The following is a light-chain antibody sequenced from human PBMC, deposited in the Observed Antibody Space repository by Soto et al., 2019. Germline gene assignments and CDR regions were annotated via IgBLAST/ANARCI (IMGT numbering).Light chain of an antibody. V-gene: IGLV1-47*01. CDR3: ASWDDSPSAHYV. CDR2: KSN. Sequence: QSVLTQPPSASGTPGQRVTISCSGSSTNIGSNYVFWYQQLTGTTPKLLIYKSNQRASGVPDRFSGSKSGASASLAISGLRSEDEADYYCASWDDSPSAHYVFGTGAKLTVL. J-gene: IGLJ1*01. CDR1: STNIGSNY.